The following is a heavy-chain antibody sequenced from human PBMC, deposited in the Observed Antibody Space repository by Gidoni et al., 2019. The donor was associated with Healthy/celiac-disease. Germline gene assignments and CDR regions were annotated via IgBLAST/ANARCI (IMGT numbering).Heavy chain of an antibody. CDR1: GYSFTSYW. Sequence: EVQLVQSGAEVKKPGEALKISCKGSGYSFTSYWIGWVSPMPWKGLEWMGIIYPGDSDTRYRPSFQGQVTISADKSISTAYLQWSSLKASDTAMYYCARKAAEYYYYYGMDVWGQGTTVTVSS. CDR2: IYPGDSDT. J-gene: IGHJ6*02. D-gene: IGHD2-15*01. CDR3: ARKAAEYYYYYGMDV. V-gene: IGHV5-51*01.